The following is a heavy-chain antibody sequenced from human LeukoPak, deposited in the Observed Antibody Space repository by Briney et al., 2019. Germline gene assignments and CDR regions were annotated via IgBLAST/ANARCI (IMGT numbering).Heavy chain of an antibody. CDR2: ISSSGTTI. D-gene: IGHD3-9*01. V-gene: IGHV3-48*03. Sequence: QPGGSLRLSCAASGFTLSRFEMNWVRQAPGKGLEWASYISSSGTTIYYADSVKGRFTISRDKAENSLYLQMNSLRAEDTAVYYCARDRTEVRYFRVFGYWGQGALVTVSS. J-gene: IGHJ4*02. CDR1: GFTLSRFE. CDR3: ARDRTEVRYFRVFGY.